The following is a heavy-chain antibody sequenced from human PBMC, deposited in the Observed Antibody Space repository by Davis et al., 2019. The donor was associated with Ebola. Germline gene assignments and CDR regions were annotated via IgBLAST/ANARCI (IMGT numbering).Heavy chain of an antibody. CDR2: TYYSSKWYN. CDR3: ARGWLRGAFDI. Sequence: HSQTPSLTCAISGDSASGSSGAWNWIRQSPSRGLEWLGRTYYSSKWYNDYEVSVKSRITINPDTSKNQFSLQLNSLTPEDTDVYYCARGWLRGAFDIWGQGTMVTVSP. J-gene: IGHJ3*02. V-gene: IGHV6-1*01. D-gene: IGHD5-24*01. CDR1: GDSASGSSGA.